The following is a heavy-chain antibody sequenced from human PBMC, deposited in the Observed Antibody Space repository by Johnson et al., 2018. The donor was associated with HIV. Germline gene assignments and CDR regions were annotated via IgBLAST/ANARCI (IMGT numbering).Heavy chain of an antibody. CDR3: ARDSTPWGGDYVGYAFDI. CDR2: ISSSGSTI. V-gene: IGHV3-48*03. D-gene: IGHD4-17*01. Sequence: VQLVESGGGVVQPGRSLRLSCAASGFTFSSYAMHWVRQAPGKGLEWVSYISSSGSTIYYADFVKGRFTISRDNAKKSLYLQMSSLRADDTALYYCARDSTPWGGDYVGYAFDIWGQGTMVTVSS. J-gene: IGHJ3*02. CDR1: GFTFSSYA.